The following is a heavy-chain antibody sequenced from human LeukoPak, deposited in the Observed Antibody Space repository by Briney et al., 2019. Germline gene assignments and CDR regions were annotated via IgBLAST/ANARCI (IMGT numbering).Heavy chain of an antibody. CDR3: PRQSYASGWNPFDY. J-gene: IGHJ4*02. Sequence: GGSLRLSCAASGFTFSNYAMSWVRQAPGKGLEWVSTISGGGITTYYADSAKGRFTISRDNSKNTMFLQMNSLRADDTAVYYCPRQSYASGWNPFDYWGRGILVTVSS. CDR1: GFTFSNYA. CDR2: ISGGGITT. D-gene: IGHD6-19*01. V-gene: IGHV3-23*01.